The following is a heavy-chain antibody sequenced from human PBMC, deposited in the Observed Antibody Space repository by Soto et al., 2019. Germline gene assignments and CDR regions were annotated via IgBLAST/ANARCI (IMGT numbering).Heavy chain of an antibody. CDR2: MNAGNGNT. Sequence: QVQLVQSGAEEKKPGASVKVSCKASGDTFTGYAMHWVRQAPGKSLEWMGWMNAGNGNTKYSQKFQGRVTITRNTSAITAYMELSSMGSEDTAVYYCARAVAVAADFDYWGQGTLVTVSS. V-gene: IGHV1-3*05. CDR1: GDTFTGYA. CDR3: ARAVAVAADFDY. D-gene: IGHD6-19*01. J-gene: IGHJ4*02.